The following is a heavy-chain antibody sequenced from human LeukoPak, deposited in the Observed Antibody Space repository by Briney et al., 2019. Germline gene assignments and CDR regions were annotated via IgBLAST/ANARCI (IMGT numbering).Heavy chain of an antibody. V-gene: IGHV5-51*01. CDR3: ARSGYREYGDSGVDY. CDR2: IYPDDSDT. D-gene: IGHD4-17*01. J-gene: IGHJ4*02. Sequence: GESLKISCKGSGYSFTSYWIGWVRQMPGKGLEWMGIIYPDDSDTSYSPSFQGQVTISADKSISTAYLQWSSLKAPDTAMYYCARSGYREYGDSGVDYWGQGTLVTVSS. CDR1: GYSFTSYW.